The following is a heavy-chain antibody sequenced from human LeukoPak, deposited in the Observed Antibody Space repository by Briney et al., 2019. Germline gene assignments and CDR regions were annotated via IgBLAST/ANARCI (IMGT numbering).Heavy chain of an antibody. D-gene: IGHD3-22*01. J-gene: IGHJ4*02. Sequence: PGRSLRLSCAASGFTFSSYAMHWVRQAPGKGLEWVAVISYDGSNKYYADSVKGRFTISRDNSENTLYLQMNSLRAEDTAVYYCAREGSHYDSSGYYLWYFDYWGQGTLVTVSS. V-gene: IGHV3-30-3*01. CDR3: AREGSHYDSSGYYLWYFDY. CDR1: GFTFSSYA. CDR2: ISYDGSNK.